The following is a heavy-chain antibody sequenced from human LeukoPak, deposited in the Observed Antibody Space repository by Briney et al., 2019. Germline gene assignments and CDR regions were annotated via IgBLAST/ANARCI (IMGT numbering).Heavy chain of an antibody. CDR3: ANLRNWNDVRDY. J-gene: IGHJ4*02. CDR2: ISGSGGST. Sequence: GGSLRLSCAASGFTFSSYAMSWVRQAPGKGLEWVSAISGSGGSTYYADSVKGRFTISRDNSKNTLYLQMNSLRAEDTVVYYCANLRNWNDVRDYWGQGTLVAVSS. V-gene: IGHV3-23*01. D-gene: IGHD1-1*01. CDR1: GFTFSSYA.